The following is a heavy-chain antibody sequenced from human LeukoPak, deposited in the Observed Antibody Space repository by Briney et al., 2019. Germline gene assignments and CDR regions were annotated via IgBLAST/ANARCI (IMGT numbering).Heavy chain of an antibody. CDR3: AKCMSGSGVCLNFDS. V-gene: IGHV3-23*01. CDR1: GFTFSSYS. Sequence: GGSLRLSCAASGFTFSSYSMNWVRQAPGKGLQWVSGISSGDSSTYYTDSVKGRFTISRDNSKNTLYLQINSLRAEDTAVYYCAKCMSGSGVCLNFDSWGQGILVTVSS. D-gene: IGHD2-21*02. CDR2: ISSGDSST. J-gene: IGHJ4*02.